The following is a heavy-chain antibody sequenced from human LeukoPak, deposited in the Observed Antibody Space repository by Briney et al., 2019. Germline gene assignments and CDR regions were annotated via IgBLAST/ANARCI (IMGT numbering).Heavy chain of an antibody. CDR1: GGTFSSYT. Sequence: ASVRVSCKASGGTFSSYTISWVRQAPGQGLEWMGRIIPILGIANYAPKFQGRVTITADKSTSTAYMELSSLRPEDTAVYYCARAPMVGVGWGAFDIWGQGTMVTVSS. V-gene: IGHV1-69*02. D-gene: IGHD1-26*01. CDR3: ARAPMVGVGWGAFDI. J-gene: IGHJ3*02. CDR2: IIPILGIA.